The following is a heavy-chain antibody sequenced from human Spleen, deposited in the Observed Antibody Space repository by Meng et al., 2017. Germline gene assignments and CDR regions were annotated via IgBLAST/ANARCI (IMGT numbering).Heavy chain of an antibody. V-gene: IGHV3-66*02. CDR3: ARERITMVRGVQTYYYGMDV. CDR2: IYSGGST. D-gene: IGHD3-10*01. CDR1: GFTVSSNY. Sequence: GESLKISCAASGFTVSSNYMSWVRQAPGKGLEWVSVIYSGGSTYYADSVKGRFTISRDNSKNTLYLQMNSLGAEDTAVYYCARERITMVRGVQTYYYGMDVWGQGTTVTVSS. J-gene: IGHJ6*02.